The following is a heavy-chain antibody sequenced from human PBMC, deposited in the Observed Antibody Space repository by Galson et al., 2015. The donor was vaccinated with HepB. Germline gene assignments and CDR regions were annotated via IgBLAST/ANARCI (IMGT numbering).Heavy chain of an antibody. J-gene: IGHJ4*02. V-gene: IGHV1-69*13. D-gene: IGHD3-10*01. CDR3: ARDQGRRFGELLPYYFDY. CDR1: GGTFSSYA. Sequence: SVKVSCKASGGTFSSYAISWVRQAPGQGLEWMGGIIPIFGTANYAQKFQGRVTITADESTSTAYMELSSLRSEDTAVYYCARDQGRRFGELLPYYFDYWGQGTLVTVSS. CDR2: IIPIFGTA.